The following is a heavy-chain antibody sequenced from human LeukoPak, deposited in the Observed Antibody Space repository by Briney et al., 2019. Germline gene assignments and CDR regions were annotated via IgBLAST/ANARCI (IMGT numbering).Heavy chain of an antibody. CDR1: GFTFSSYA. V-gene: IGHV3-30-3*02. J-gene: IGHJ4*02. D-gene: IGHD2/OR15-2a*01. CDR2: ISYDGSNK. Sequence: GRSLRLSCAASGFTFSSYAMHWVRQAPGKGLEWVAVISYDGSNKYYADSVKGRFTISRDNSKNTLYLQMNSLRAEDTAVYYCAKIGIGANMDYRGQGTLVTVSS. CDR3: AKIGIGANMDY.